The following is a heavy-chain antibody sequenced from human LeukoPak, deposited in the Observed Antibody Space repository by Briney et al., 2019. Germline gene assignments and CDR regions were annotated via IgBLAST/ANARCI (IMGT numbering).Heavy chain of an antibody. CDR1: GITVSSYY. CDR2: IYGGGGT. D-gene: IGHD4-11*01. J-gene: IGHJ3*02. CDR3: TRHQYDAFEI. Sequence: HPGGSLRLSCAASGITVSSYYMSWVRQAPGKGLEWVSVIYGGGGTYYADSAKGRFAISRDNSKNTLYLQISSLRAEDTAIYYCTRHQYDAFEIWGQGTMVIVSS. V-gene: IGHV3-53*01.